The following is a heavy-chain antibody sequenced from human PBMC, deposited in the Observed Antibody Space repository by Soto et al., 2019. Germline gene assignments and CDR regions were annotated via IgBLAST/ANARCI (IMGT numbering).Heavy chain of an antibody. CDR2: IHYSGST. D-gene: IGHD3-3*01. V-gene: IGHV4-59*01. Sequence: QVQLQESGPGLVKPSETLSLTCTVSGGSINNYYWSWIRQPPGKGLEWIGYIHYSGSTNYDPSLQSRVTISLDTSKNHFSLKLTSVTAADTAVYFCAKYITGWFDSWGQGTLVTVSS. CDR3: AKYITGWFDS. J-gene: IGHJ5*01. CDR1: GGSINNYY.